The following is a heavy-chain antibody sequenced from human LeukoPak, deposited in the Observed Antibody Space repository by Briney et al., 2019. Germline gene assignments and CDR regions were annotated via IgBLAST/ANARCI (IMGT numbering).Heavy chain of an antibody. CDR3: AKVGSGWYGVDY. Sequence: QPGGSLRLSCAASRIIFSGYGMHWVRQAPGKGLEWVAFIRYDGSNKYYADSVKGRFTISRDNSKNTLYLQVNSLRGEDTAVYYCAKVGSGWYGVDYWGQGTLATVSS. V-gene: IGHV3-30*02. D-gene: IGHD6-19*01. CDR2: IRYDGSNK. CDR1: RIIFSGYG. J-gene: IGHJ4*02.